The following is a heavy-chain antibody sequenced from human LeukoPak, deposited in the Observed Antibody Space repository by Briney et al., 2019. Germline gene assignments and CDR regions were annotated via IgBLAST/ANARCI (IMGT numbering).Heavy chain of an antibody. V-gene: IGHV3-30*04. J-gene: IGHJ4*02. CDR1: GFTFSSYA. CDR3: ARISSSGYSFDY. CDR2: ISYDGSNK. D-gene: IGHD3-22*01. Sequence: GGSLRLSCAASGFTFSSYAMHWVRQAPGKGLEWVAVISYDGSNKHYADSVKGRFTISRDNSKNTLYLQMNSLRAEDTAVYYCARISSSGYSFDYWGQGTLVTVSS.